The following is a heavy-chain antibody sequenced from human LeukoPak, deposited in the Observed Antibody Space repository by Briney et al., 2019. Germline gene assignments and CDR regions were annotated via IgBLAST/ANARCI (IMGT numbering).Heavy chain of an antibody. D-gene: IGHD3-10*01. CDR1: GFTFSSYA. Sequence: PVGSLRLSSVASGFTFSSYAMHSVRQAPGKGLEYVSAISIDGGITYYAHSVKSRFTISRDNSKNTLYLQMGSLRAEDMAVYYFVRGGGSGSFRAEYFQHWGQGRLVTVSS. J-gene: IGHJ1*01. CDR2: ISIDGGIT. V-gene: IGHV3-64*01. CDR3: VRGGGSGSFRAEYFQH.